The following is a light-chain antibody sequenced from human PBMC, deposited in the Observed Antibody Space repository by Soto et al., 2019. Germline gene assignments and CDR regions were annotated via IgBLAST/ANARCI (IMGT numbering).Light chain of an antibody. V-gene: IGLV2-14*01. J-gene: IGLJ1*01. Sequence: QSALTQPASVSGSPGQSITISCTGTSSDVGGYNYVSWYQQHPGKAPKLMIYDVSNRTSGVSNRFSGSKSGNTASLTISGLQAEDEADYYCSSYTSSSTDFGTGTKVTVL. CDR2: DVS. CDR3: SSYTSSSTD. CDR1: SSDVGGYNY.